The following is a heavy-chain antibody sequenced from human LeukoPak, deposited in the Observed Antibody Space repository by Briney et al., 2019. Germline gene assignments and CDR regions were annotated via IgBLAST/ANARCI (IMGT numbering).Heavy chain of an antibody. CDR2: INHSGST. J-gene: IGHJ4*02. CDR1: GYSISSGYY. V-gene: IGHV4-38-2*01. CDR3: ARGPVRGVKNY. D-gene: IGHD3-10*01. Sequence: SETLSLTCAVSGYSISSGYYWGWIRQPPGKGLEWIGEINHSGSTNYNPSLKSRVTISVDTSKNQFPLKLSSVTAADTAVYYCARGPVRGVKNYWGQGTLVTVSS.